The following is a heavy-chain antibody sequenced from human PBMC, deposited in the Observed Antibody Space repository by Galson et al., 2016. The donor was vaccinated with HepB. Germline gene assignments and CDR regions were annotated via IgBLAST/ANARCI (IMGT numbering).Heavy chain of an antibody. CDR3: ARDPIRFAFDL. V-gene: IGHV3-7*01. Sequence: SLRLSCAASGFTFRTYGMSWVRQPPGKGPEWVANINQNGSQTYYVDSVKGRFNISKDNAKNSLYLRMNSLRADDTAVYYCARDPIRFAFDLCGQGTMVTVSS. J-gene: IGHJ3*01. CDR2: INQNGSQT. CDR1: GFTFRTYG.